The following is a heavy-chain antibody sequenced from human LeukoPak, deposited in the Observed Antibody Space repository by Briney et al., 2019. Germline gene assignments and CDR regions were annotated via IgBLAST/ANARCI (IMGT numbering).Heavy chain of an antibody. Sequence: SETLSLTCAVSGGSISSSYWWSWVRQPPGKGLEWIGEIYHSGSTNYNPSLESRVTISVDKSKNQFSLKLSSVTAADTAVYYCARVLLGTTTPFDYWGQGTLVTVSS. CDR3: ARVLLGTTTPFDY. D-gene: IGHD1-1*01. J-gene: IGHJ4*02. V-gene: IGHV4-4*02. CDR1: GGSISSSYW. CDR2: IYHSGST.